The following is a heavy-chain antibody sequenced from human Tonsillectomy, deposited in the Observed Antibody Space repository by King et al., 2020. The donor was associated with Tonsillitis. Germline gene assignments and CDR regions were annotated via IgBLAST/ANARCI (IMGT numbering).Heavy chain of an antibody. D-gene: IGHD3-22*01. J-gene: IGHJ3*02. CDR3: AKGDYYDSSGYSTDAFDI. CDR1: GFTFSSYA. V-gene: IGHV3-23*04. Sequence: VQLVESGGGLVQPGGSLGLSCAASGFTFSSYAMSWVRQAPGKGLEWVSAISGSGGRTYYADSVKGRFTISRANSKNTLYLQMNSLRAEDTAVYYCAKGDYYDSSGYSTDAFDIWGQGTMVTVSS. CDR2: ISGSGGRT.